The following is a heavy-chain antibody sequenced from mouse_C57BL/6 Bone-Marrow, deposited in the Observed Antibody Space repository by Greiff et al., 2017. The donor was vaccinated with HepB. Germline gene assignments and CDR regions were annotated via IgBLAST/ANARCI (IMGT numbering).Heavy chain of an antibody. J-gene: IGHJ4*01. CDR1: GFTFSSYG. CDR2: ISSGGSYT. CDR3: ARHAPSTVVATKYAIDS. Sequence: DVMLVESGGDLVKPGGSLKLSCAASGFTFSSYGMSWVRQTPDKRLEWVATISSGGSYTYYPDSVKGRFTISRDNAKNTLYLQMSSLKSEDTAMYYCARHAPSTVVATKYAIDSWGQGTSVTDSS. V-gene: IGHV5-6*02. D-gene: IGHD1-1*01.